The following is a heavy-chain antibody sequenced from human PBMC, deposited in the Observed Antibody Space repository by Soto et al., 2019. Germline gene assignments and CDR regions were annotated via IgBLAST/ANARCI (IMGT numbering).Heavy chain of an antibody. CDR2: ISSSSSYI. D-gene: IGHD5-18*01. CDR1: GFTFSSYS. J-gene: IGHJ4*02. Sequence: EVQLVESGGGLVKPGGSLRLSRAASGFTFSSYSMNWVRQAPGKGLEWVSSISSSSSYIYYADSVKGRFTISRDNAKNALYLQMNSVRAEDTAVYYCARDQPGYSYGYGLGYWGQGTLVTVSS. CDR3: ARDQPGYSYGYGLGY. V-gene: IGHV3-21*01.